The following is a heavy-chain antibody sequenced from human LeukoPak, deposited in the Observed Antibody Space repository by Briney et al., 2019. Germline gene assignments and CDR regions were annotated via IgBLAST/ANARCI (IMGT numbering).Heavy chain of an antibody. D-gene: IGHD6-13*01. J-gene: IGHJ4*02. CDR1: GFTFSTYA. CDR3: AKVIPAVRTVY. V-gene: IGHV3-23*01. Sequence: PGGSLRLSCAASGFTFSTYAMTWVRQAPGKGLEWVSAVTGSGTNTYYADSVKGRFTISRDNSKNTLYLQMNCLRADDTAIYYCAKVIPAVRTVYWGREPRSPS. CDR2: VTGSGTNT.